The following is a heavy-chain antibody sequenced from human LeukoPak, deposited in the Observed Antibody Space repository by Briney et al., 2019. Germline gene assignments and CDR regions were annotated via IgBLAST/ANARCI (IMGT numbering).Heavy chain of an antibody. D-gene: IGHD5-12*01. CDR1: GGSISSSSYY. Sequence: SETLSLTCTVSGGSISSSSYYWGWIRQPPGKGLEWIGSIYYSGSTYYNPSLKSRVTISVDTSKNQFSLKLSSVTAADMAVYYCARHGALYSGYDDYWGQGTLVTVSS. J-gene: IGHJ4*02. V-gene: IGHV4-39*01. CDR3: ARHGALYSGYDDY. CDR2: IYYSGST.